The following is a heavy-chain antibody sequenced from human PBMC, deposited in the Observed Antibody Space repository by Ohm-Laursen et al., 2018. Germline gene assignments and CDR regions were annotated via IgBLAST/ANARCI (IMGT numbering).Heavy chain of an antibody. CDR1: GFTFSDYN. J-gene: IGHJ4*02. CDR2: ISFSGGSTI. Sequence: GSLRLSCTASGFTFSDYNMNWVRQAPGKGLEWVSYISFSGGSTIYYADSVKGRFTISRDNAKNSLYLQMNTLRADDTAVYYCARSRRFDCWGQGTLVTVSS. CDR3: ARSRRFDC. D-gene: IGHD5/OR15-5a*01. V-gene: IGHV3-48*01.